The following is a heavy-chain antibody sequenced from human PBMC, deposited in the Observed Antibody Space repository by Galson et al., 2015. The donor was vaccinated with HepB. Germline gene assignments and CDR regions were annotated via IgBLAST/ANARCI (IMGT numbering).Heavy chain of an antibody. CDR2: INPSAGST. CDR3: ARDYCSGGTCYSVY. CDR1: GSTFTNYY. Sequence: SVKVSCKAYGSTFTNYYMHWVRQAPGQGLEWMGIINPSAGSTSYAQKFQGRVTMTRDTSTSTVYMELSSLRSDDTAVYYCARDYCSGGTCYSVYWGQGTQVTVSS. D-gene: IGHD2-15*01. V-gene: IGHV1-46*03. J-gene: IGHJ4*02.